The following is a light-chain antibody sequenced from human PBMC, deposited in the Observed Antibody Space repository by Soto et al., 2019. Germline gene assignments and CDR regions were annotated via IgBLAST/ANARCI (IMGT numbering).Light chain of an antibody. Sequence: QSVLTQPASVSGSPGQSITISCSGTISDFVVYNYVSWYQQHPGKAPKLMLYGVSKRPSGVSNRFSGSKSGKTASLTISGLQAEDEADYYCSSHTLSRALQVFGTGTKLTVL. J-gene: IGLJ1*01. V-gene: IGLV2-14*01. CDR3: SSHTLSRALQV. CDR2: GVS. CDR1: ISDFVVYNY.